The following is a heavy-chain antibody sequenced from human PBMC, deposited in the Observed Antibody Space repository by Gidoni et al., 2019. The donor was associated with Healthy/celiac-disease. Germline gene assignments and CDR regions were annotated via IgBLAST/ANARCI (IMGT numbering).Heavy chain of an antibody. J-gene: IGHJ4*02. V-gene: IGHV3-33*01. CDR1: GFTFSSYG. CDR2: IWYDGSNK. D-gene: IGHD5-18*01. CDR3: ARGHALWIQLWTEGD. Sequence: QVQLVESGGGVVQPGRSLRLSCSASGFTFSSYGMHWVRQAPGKGLAWVAVIWYDGSNKYYADSVKGRFTISRDNSKNTLYLQMNSLRAEDTAVYYCARGHALWIQLWTEGDWGQGTLVTVSS.